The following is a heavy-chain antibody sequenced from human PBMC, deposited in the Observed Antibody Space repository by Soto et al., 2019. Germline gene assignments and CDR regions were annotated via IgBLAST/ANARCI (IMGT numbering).Heavy chain of an antibody. J-gene: IGHJ4*02. D-gene: IGHD3-16*01. CDR1: GFTFSSYS. Sequence: EVQLVESGGGLVKPGGSLRLSCAASGFTFSSYSMNWVRQAPGKGLEWVSSISSSSSYIYYADSVKGRFTISRDNAKNSLYLEMNSLRAEDTAVYYCARRRPGGEGGFDYWGQGTLVTVSS. CDR2: ISSSSSYI. V-gene: IGHV3-21*01. CDR3: ARRRPGGEGGFDY.